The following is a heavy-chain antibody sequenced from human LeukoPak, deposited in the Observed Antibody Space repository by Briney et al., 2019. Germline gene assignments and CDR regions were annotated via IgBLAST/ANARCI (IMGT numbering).Heavy chain of an antibody. CDR3: ARGGGGSSMYYYYYYMDV. J-gene: IGHJ6*03. Sequence: SETLSLTCAVYGGSFSGYYWSWIRQPPGKGLEGIGEINHSGSTNYNPSLKSRVTISVDTSKNQFSLKLSSVTAADTAVYYCARGGGGSSMYYYYYYMDVWGKGTTVTVSS. D-gene: IGHD1-26*01. CDR1: GGSFSGYY. CDR2: INHSGST. V-gene: IGHV4-34*01.